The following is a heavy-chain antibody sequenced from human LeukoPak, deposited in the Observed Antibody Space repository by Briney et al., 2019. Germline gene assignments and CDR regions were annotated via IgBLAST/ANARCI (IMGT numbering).Heavy chain of an antibody. J-gene: IGHJ6*03. CDR3: AQEEVQLGRRSDYYYYYMDV. CDR2: ISSGSSTI. Sequence: VGSLRLSCAASGFTFSSYSMNWVRQAPGKGLEWVSYISSGSSTIYNADSVKGRFTISRDNAKNSLYLQMNSLRAEDTAVYYCAQEEVQLGRRSDYYYYYMDVWGKGTTVTVSS. CDR1: GFTFSSYS. V-gene: IGHV3-48*01. D-gene: IGHD1-1*01.